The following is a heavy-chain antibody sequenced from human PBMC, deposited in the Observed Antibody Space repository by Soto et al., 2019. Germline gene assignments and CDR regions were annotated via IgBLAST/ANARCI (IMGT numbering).Heavy chain of an antibody. J-gene: IGHJ5*02. CDR2: ISYDGSNK. D-gene: IGHD2-21*02. V-gene: IGHV3-30*18. CDR3: AKEGRSPGGDYWFDP. CDR1: GFTFSSYG. Sequence: GGSLRLSCAASGFTFSSYGMHWVRQAPGKGLEWVAVISYDGSNKYYAVSVKGRFTISRDNSKNTLYLQMNSTRAEDTAVYYCAKEGRSPGGDYWFDPWGQGTLVTVSS.